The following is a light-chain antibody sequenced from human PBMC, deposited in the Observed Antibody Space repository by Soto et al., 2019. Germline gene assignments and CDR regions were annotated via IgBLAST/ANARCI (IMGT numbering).Light chain of an antibody. CDR1: QRIANNV. CDR2: GAS. Sequence: EVVLTQSPVTLSLSPGERATLSCRASQRIANNVLAWFQQKPGQPPTLLIYGASTRASGIPDRFRGSGSGTDFALTISRLEPGDFAVYYCQQYGRSPFTFGQGTKLQIK. CDR3: QQYGRSPFT. J-gene: IGKJ2*01. V-gene: IGKV3-20*01.